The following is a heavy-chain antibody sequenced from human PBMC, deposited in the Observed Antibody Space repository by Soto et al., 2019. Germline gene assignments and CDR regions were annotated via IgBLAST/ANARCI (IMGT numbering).Heavy chain of an antibody. CDR3: ARGTGDLHFDS. D-gene: IGHD7-27*01. CDR1: GGSISSYY. V-gene: IGHV4-59*13. Sequence: KPSETLSLTCTVSGGSISSYYWSWIRQPPGKGLEWVAYFFYSGGTYYNPSLKSRVTTSVDTSKKQFSLRLSSVIAADTAVYYCARGTGDLHFDSWGQGTLVTVSS. J-gene: IGHJ4*02. CDR2: FFYSGGT.